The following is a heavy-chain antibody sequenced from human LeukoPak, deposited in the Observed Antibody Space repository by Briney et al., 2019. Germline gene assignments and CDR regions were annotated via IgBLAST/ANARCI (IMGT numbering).Heavy chain of an antibody. V-gene: IGHV1-69*13. J-gene: IGHJ4*02. CDR2: INPIFVTA. Sequence: GASVKVSCKASGGTFSSYAISWVRQAPGQGLEWMGVINPIFVTANNAQKFQGRVTITADESTRTAYMELSSLRSEDTAVYYCAWSLAYCGGDCYFDYWGQGTLVTVSS. CDR1: GGTFSSYA. D-gene: IGHD2-21*02. CDR3: AWSLAYCGGDCYFDY.